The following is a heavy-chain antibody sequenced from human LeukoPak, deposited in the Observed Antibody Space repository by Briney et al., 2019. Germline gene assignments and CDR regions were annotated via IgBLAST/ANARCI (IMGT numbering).Heavy chain of an antibody. CDR3: ARSSTSFYDFDY. J-gene: IGHJ4*02. Sequence: SETLSLTCTVSGFSITTGYYWAWIRQPPGKGLEWIGTIFRIGSTYYNPSLKSRVTISVDTSKIQFSLKLSSVTAADTAVYYCARSSTSFYDFDYWGQGTLVTVSS. V-gene: IGHV4-38-2*02. CDR2: IFRIGST. CDR1: GFSITTGYY. D-gene: IGHD2-2*01.